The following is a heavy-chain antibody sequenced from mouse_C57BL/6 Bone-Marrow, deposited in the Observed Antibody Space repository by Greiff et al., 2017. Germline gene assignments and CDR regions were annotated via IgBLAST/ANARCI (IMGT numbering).Heavy chain of an antibody. D-gene: IGHD2-5*01. V-gene: IGHV1-50*01. Sequence: QVQLQQPGAELVKPGASVKLSCKASGYTFTSYWMQWVKQRPGQGLEWIGEIDPSDGYTNYNQKFKGKATLTVDTSSSTAYMQLSSLTSEDSAVYYCAREVYSNSYFDYWGQGTTLTVSS. CDR2: IDPSDGYT. J-gene: IGHJ2*01. CDR3: AREVYSNSYFDY. CDR1: GYTFTSYW.